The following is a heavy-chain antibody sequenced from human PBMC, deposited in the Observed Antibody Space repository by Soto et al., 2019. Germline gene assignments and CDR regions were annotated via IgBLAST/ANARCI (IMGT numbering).Heavy chain of an antibody. V-gene: IGHV4-61*01. CDR3: ARGFTMVRGVINYYYYYYGMDV. J-gene: IGHJ6*02. D-gene: IGHD3-10*01. Sequence: SETLSLTCTVSGGSVSSGSYYWSWIRQPPGKGLEWIGYIYYSGSTNYNPSLKSRVTISVDTSKNQFSLKLSSVTAADTAVYYCARGFTMVRGVINYYYYYYGMDVWGQGTTVTVS. CDR1: GGSVSSGSYY. CDR2: IYYSGST.